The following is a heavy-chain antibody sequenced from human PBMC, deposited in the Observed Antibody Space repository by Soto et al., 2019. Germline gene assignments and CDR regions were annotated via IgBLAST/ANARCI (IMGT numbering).Heavy chain of an antibody. CDR1: GFTFSSYG. CDR2: ISYDGSNK. Sequence: LRLSFAASGFTFSSYGMHWVRQAPGKGLEWVAVISYDGSNKYYADSVKGRFTISRDNSKNTLYLQMNSLRAEDTAVYYCAKDRELRSYYYGMDVWGQGTTVTVSS. J-gene: IGHJ6*02. V-gene: IGHV3-30*18. CDR3: AKDRELRSYYYGMDV. D-gene: IGHD1-7*01.